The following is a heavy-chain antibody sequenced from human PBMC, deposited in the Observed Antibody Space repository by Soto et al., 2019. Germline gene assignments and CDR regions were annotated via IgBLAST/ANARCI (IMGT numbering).Heavy chain of an antibody. V-gene: IGHV1-3*01. CDR1: GYTFTGYS. Sequence: ASVKVSCKASGYTFTGYSIHWVRQAPGQRHEWMGWINGGNGDTKYSQKFQGRVTITRDTSASTAYMELTSLGSEDTAVYHCARGYCSSTSCQYYFDFWGQGTLVTVSS. CDR3: ARGYCSSTSCQYYFDF. J-gene: IGHJ4*02. CDR2: INGGNGDT. D-gene: IGHD2-2*01.